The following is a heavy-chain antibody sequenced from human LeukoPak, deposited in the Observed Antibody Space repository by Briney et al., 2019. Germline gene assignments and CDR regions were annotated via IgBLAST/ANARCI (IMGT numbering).Heavy chain of an antibody. J-gene: IGHJ5*02. V-gene: IGHV1-18*01. CDR1: GYTFTSYG. CDR3: ARGRPYDFWSGFQTQSNWFDP. CDR2: ISAYNGNT. Sequence: ASVKVSCKASGYTFTSYGISWVRQAPGQGLEWMGWISAYNGNTNYAQKLQGRVTMTTDTSTSTAYMELRSLRSDDTAVYYCARGRPYDFWSGFQTQSNWFDPWGQGTLVTVSS. D-gene: IGHD3-3*01.